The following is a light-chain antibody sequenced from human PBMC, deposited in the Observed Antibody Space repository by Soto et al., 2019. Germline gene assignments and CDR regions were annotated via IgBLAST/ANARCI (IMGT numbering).Light chain of an antibody. Sequence: QSALTQPASVSGSPGQSITISCTGTSSDVGGYNYVSWYQQYPGKAPKLMIYDVSNRPSGVSNHFSGSKSGNTASLTISGLQADDEADYYCSSYRSSSTPFVFGTGTKVTVL. CDR2: DVS. CDR3: SSYRSSSTPFV. CDR1: SSDVGGYNY. V-gene: IGLV2-14*01. J-gene: IGLJ1*01.